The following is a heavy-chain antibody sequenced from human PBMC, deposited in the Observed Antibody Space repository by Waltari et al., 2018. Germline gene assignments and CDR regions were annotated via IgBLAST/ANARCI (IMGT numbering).Heavy chain of an antibody. D-gene: IGHD4-4*01. J-gene: IGHJ5*02. Sequence: QVQLVQSGAEVKKPGASVKVSCKASGYTFTSYDINWVRQATGQGLEWMGWMNPNSGNTGYAQKFQGRVTMTRNTSISTAYRELSSLRSEDTAVYYCARNRYSNYGFDPWGQGTLVTVSS. CDR1: GYTFTSYD. V-gene: IGHV1-8*01. CDR2: MNPNSGNT. CDR3: ARNRYSNYGFDP.